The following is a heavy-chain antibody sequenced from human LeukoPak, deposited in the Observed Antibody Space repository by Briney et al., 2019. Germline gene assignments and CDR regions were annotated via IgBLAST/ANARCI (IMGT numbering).Heavy chain of an antibody. D-gene: IGHD6-13*01. Sequence: SETLSLTCAVYGGSFSSYYWGWIRQPPGKGLEWIGSIYYSGSTYYNPSLKSRVTISVDTSKNQFSLKLSSVTAADTAVYYCARGRAAGDAFDIWGQGTMVTVSS. CDR2: IYYSGST. J-gene: IGHJ3*02. V-gene: IGHV4-39*07. CDR1: GGSFSSYY. CDR3: ARGRAAGDAFDI.